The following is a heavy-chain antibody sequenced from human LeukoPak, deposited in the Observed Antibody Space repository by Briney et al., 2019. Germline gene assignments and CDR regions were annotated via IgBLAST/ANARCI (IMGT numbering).Heavy chain of an antibody. J-gene: IGHJ4*02. CDR3: ARDNDYGDYYFDY. Sequence: GASVKVSCKASGYTFTSYYMHWVRQAPGQGLEWVGIINPSGGSSNYAQKLQGRVTMTTDTSTSTAYMELRSLRSDDTAVYYCARDNDYGDYYFDYWGQGTLVTVSS. CDR2: INPSGGSS. D-gene: IGHD4-17*01. CDR1: GYTFTSYY. V-gene: IGHV1-46*01.